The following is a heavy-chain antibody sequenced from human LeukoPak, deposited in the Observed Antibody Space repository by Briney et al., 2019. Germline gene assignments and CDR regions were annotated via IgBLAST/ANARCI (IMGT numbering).Heavy chain of an antibody. Sequence: PSETLSLTCAVYGGSFSGYYWSWIRQPPGKGLEWIGEINHSGSTNYNPSLKSRVTISVDTSENQFSLKLSSVTAADTAVYFCARSPYSSSIDYWGQGTLVTVSS. CDR3: ARSPYSSSIDY. CDR2: INHSGST. V-gene: IGHV4-34*01. D-gene: IGHD6-13*01. J-gene: IGHJ4*02. CDR1: GGSFSGYY.